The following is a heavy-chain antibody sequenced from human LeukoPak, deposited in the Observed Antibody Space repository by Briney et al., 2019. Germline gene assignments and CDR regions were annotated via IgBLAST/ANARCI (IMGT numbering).Heavy chain of an antibody. J-gene: IGHJ4*02. Sequence: ASVTVSCTASGYTFPSYFMHWVRQAPGQGLEWMGIINPTGGSTTYAQKFQGRVTMTRDTSTSTVYMELSSLRSDDAAVYYCARTAARRFDYWGQGTLVTVSS. D-gene: IGHD6-6*01. CDR3: ARTAARRFDY. CDR1: GYTFPSYF. V-gene: IGHV1-46*01. CDR2: INPTGGST.